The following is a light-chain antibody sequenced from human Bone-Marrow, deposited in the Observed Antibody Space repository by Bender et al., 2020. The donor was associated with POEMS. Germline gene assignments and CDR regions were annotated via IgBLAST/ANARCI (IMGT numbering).Light chain of an antibody. V-gene: IGLV2-23*02. Sequence: QSALTQPASVSGSPGQSITISCTGASSDVGTYNLVSWYQQHPGEAPKLIIYEVRKRPSGVSNRFSGSKSDNTASLTISGLQAEDEADFYCCSYADNSVWVFGGGTKLTVL. CDR3: CSYADNSVWV. J-gene: IGLJ3*02. CDR2: EVR. CDR1: SSDVGTYNL.